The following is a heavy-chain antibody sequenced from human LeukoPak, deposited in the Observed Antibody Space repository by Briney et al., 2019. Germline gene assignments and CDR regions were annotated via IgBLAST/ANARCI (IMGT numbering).Heavy chain of an antibody. CDR2: INWNGGST. CDR1: GFTFSSYG. D-gene: IGHD3-10*01. V-gene: IGHV3-20*04. Sequence: PGGSLRLSCAASGFTFSSYGMSWVRQAPGKGLEWVSGINWNGGSTGYADSVKGRFTISRDNAKNSLYLQMNSLRAEDTALYYCARKTGGSYFDYWGQGTLVTVSS. J-gene: IGHJ4*02. CDR3: ARKTGGSYFDY.